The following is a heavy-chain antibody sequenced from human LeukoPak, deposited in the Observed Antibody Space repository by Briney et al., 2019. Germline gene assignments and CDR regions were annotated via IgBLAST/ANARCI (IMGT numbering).Heavy chain of an antibody. V-gene: IGHV7-4-1*02. CDR1: GYTFTSYA. CDR3: AREGGAHRIQLWSSNWYFDL. CDR2: INTNTGNP. Sequence: ASVKVFCKASGYTFTSYAMNWVRQAPGQGLEWMGWINTNTGNPTYAQGFTGRFVFSLDTSVSTAYLQISSLKAEDTAVYYCAREGGAHRIQLWSSNWYFDLWGRGTLVTVSS. D-gene: IGHD5-18*01. J-gene: IGHJ2*01.